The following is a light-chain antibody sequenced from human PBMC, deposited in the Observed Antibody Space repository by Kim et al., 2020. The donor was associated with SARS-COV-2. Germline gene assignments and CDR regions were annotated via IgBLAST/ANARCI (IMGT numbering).Light chain of an antibody. V-gene: IGKV3-11*01. CDR3: QQGSNWPT. J-gene: IGKJ2*01. CDR2: DAS. Sequence: EIVLTQSPATLSLSPGERATLSCRASQSVSSYLAWYQQKPGQAPRLLIYDASNRATGIPARFSGSGSGTDFTLTISSLEPEDFAVYYCQQGSNWPTFGQGPKLEI. CDR1: QSVSSY.